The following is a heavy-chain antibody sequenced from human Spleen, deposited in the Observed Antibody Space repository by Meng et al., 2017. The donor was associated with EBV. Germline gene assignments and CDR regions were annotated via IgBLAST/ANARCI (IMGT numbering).Heavy chain of an antibody. J-gene: IGHJ4*02. CDR3: ARQGRSDYYDSSGSDY. Sequence: GQLVQSGSELKKPGASVRVSCKASGYTFTSYVMNWVRQAPGQGLEWVGWINTNTGEARYAQGFTGRFVFSLDTSVSTAHLQISSLMAEDTAVYYCARQGRSDYYDSSGSDYWGQGTLVTVSS. CDR1: GYTFTSYV. V-gene: IGHV7-4-1*02. CDR2: INTNTGEA. D-gene: IGHD3-22*01.